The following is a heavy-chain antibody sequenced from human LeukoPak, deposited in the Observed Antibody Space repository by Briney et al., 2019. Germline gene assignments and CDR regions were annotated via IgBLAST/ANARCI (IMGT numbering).Heavy chain of an antibody. D-gene: IGHD3-22*01. CDR2: ISSSGSTI. J-gene: IGHJ4*02. CDR3: AKESGTYYYDSSGYLTAGGFDY. V-gene: IGHV3-48*03. CDR1: GFTFSSYE. Sequence: GGSLRLSCAASGFTFSSYEMNWVRQAPGKGLEWVSYISSSGSTIYYADSVKGRFTISRDNAKKSLYLQMNSLRADDTAVYYCAKESGTYYYDSSGYLTAGGFDYWGQGTLVTVSS.